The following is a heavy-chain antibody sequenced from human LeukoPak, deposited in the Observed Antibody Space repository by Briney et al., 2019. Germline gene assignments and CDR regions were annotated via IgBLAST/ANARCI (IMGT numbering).Heavy chain of an antibody. Sequence: GGSLRLSCAASGFTFSNYEMNWVRQAPGNGLEWVSYISNSGATIYYADSVKGRFTISRDNAKKSLYLQMNSLRAEDTAVYYCATWHYYGSGSYYGMDVWGKGTTVTVSS. CDR2: ISNSGATI. V-gene: IGHV3-48*03. J-gene: IGHJ6*04. D-gene: IGHD3-10*01. CDR1: GFTFSNYE. CDR3: ATWHYYGSGSYYGMDV.